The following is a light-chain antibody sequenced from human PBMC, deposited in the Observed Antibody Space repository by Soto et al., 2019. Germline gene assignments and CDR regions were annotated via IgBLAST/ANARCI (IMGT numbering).Light chain of an antibody. V-gene: IGKV3-15*01. Sequence: EIVMTQSPATLSVSPGERATLSCRASQSVSSNLVWYQQKPGQAPRLLIYGASTRATGIPARFSGSGSGTELTLTISSLQSQDFEVYYCQQYNNWPYTFGQGTKLQIK. CDR2: GAS. CDR3: QQYNNWPYT. CDR1: QSVSSN. J-gene: IGKJ2*01.